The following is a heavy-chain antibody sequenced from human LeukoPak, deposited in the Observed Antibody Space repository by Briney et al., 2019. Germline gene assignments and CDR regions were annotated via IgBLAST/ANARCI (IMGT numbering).Heavy chain of an antibody. CDR3: THTNSVTRPFDY. CDR2: IYWDDDK. D-gene: IGHD4-17*01. J-gene: IGHJ4*02. CDR1: GFSLSTSEVG. V-gene: IGHV2-5*02. Sequence: SGPTLVKPTQTLTLTCTFSGFSLSTSEVGVGWIRQPPGKALEWLALIYWDDDKRYSPSLKSRLTITGDASKNQVVLTMTNMDPVDTATYYRTHTNSVTRPFDYWGQGTLVTVSS.